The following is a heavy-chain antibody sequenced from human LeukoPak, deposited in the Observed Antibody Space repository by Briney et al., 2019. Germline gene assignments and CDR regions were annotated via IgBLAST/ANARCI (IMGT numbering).Heavy chain of an antibody. D-gene: IGHD5-18*01. J-gene: IGHJ6*02. V-gene: IGHV4-34*01. Sequence: PSETLSLTCAVYGGSFSGYYRSWIRQPPGKGLEWIGEINHSGSTNYNPSLKSRVTISVDTSKNQFSLKLSSVTAADTAVYYCARKGSYGFGVWGQGTTVTVSS. CDR3: ARKGSYGFGV. CDR1: GGSFSGYY. CDR2: INHSGST.